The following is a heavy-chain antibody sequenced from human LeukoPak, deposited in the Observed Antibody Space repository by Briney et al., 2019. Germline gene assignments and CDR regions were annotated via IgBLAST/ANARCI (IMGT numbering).Heavy chain of an antibody. Sequence: GGSLRLSSAASGFTFSSYWMSWVRQAPGKGLEWVANIKEDGSEKYYVDSVKGRFTISRDNVKNSLYLQMNSLRADDTAVYYCARGPLIAAAGTSWGQGTLVTVSS. CDR1: GFTFSSYW. J-gene: IGHJ4*02. V-gene: IGHV3-7*01. CDR2: IKEDGSEK. D-gene: IGHD6-13*01. CDR3: ARGPLIAAAGTS.